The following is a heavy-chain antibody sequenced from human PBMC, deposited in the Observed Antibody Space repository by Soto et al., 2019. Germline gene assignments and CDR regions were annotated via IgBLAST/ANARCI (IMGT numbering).Heavy chain of an antibody. CDR1: GFTFSSYG. D-gene: IGHD6-13*01. CDR2: ISYDGSNK. Sequence: QVQLVESGGGVVQPGRSLRLSCAASGFTFSSYGMHWVRQAPGKGLEWVAVISYDGSNKYYADSVKGRFTISRDNSKNTLYLQMNSLRAEDTAVYYCAKDRRVAAAGTFPNPIQHWGQGTLVTVSS. CDR3: AKDRRVAAAGTFPNPIQH. J-gene: IGHJ1*01. V-gene: IGHV3-30*18.